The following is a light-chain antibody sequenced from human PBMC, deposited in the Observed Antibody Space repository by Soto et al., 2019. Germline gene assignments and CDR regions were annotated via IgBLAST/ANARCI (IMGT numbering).Light chain of an antibody. V-gene: IGKV3-20*01. CDR1: QSVSSSY. CDR2: GAS. J-gene: IGKJ5*01. Sequence: EIVLTQSPGTLSLSIGERATLSCRASQSVSSSYLAWYQQKPGQAPRLLIYGASSRATGIPDRFSGSGSGTEFTLTISSLQSEDFAVYYCQQYNNGITCGQGTDWRL. CDR3: QQYNNGIT.